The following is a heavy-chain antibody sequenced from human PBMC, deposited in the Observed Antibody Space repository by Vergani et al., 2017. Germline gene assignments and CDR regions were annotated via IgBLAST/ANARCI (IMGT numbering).Heavy chain of an antibody. D-gene: IGHD3-3*01. CDR2: IYYSGST. CDR1: GGSVSSGSYY. CDR3: ARGFPSYYDFWSGYPSYYMDV. Sequence: QVQLQESGPGLVKPSETLSLTCTVSGGSVSSGSYYWSWIRQPPGKGLEWIGYIYYSGSTNYNPSLKSRVTISVDTSKNQFSLKLSSVTAADTAVYYCARGFPSYYDFWSGYPSYYMDVWGKGTTVTVSS. J-gene: IGHJ6*03. V-gene: IGHV4-61*01.